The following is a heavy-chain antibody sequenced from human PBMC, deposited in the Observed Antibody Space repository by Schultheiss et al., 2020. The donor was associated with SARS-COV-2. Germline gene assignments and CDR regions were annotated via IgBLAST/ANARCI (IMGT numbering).Heavy chain of an antibody. CDR1: GFTFSAYW. Sequence: GESLKISCAVSGFTFSAYWMNWVRQAPGKGLEWVATIRDDGSETHYVDSVKGRFSISRDNTRNSLYLQLNSLRVEDSAVYYCAKAGSGRTVGWNFDLWGRGTLVTVSS. V-gene: IGHV3-7*01. D-gene: IGHD6-19*01. CDR3: AKAGSGRTVGWNFDL. J-gene: IGHJ2*01. CDR2: IRDDGSET.